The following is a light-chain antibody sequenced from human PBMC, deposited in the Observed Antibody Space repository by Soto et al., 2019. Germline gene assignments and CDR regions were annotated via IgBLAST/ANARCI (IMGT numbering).Light chain of an antibody. CDR2: GAS. J-gene: IGKJ1*01. V-gene: IGKV3-20*01. Sequence: IVLTQSPGTLSLSPGERATLSCRASQSVSSSYLAWYQQKPGQAPRLLIYGASIRATGIPDRFSGSGSGTDFTLTISSLEPEAFAVYYCQQYGSSPGTFGKGTKVEIK. CDR3: QQYGSSPGT. CDR1: QSVSSSY.